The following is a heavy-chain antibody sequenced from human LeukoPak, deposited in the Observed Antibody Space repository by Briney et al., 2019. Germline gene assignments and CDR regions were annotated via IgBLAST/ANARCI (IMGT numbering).Heavy chain of an antibody. J-gene: IGHJ6*03. V-gene: IGHV3-48*03. D-gene: IGHD6-19*01. CDR1: GFTFSRYE. CDR2: ITSSASTTV. CDR3: ARRISGWYSGYMDV. Sequence: GGSLRLSCVVSGFTFSRYEMNWVRQAPGKGLEWVSYITSSASTTVYYANSVKGRFTISRDNAKNSLYLQMNSLRAEDTAVYYCARRISGWYSGYMDVWGKGTTVTVSS.